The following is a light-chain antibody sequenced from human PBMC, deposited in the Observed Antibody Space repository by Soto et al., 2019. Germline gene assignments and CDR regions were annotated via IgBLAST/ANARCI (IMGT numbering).Light chain of an antibody. CDR3: VLYMGSRISI. CDR2: STN. Sequence: QTVVTQEPSFSVSPGRTVTLTCGLSSGSVSTSYYPSWYQQTPGQAPRTLIYSTNTRSSGVPDRFSGSILGNKAALTITGAQADDESDYYCVLYMGSRISIFGGGTKVTVL. J-gene: IGLJ2*01. CDR1: SGSVSTSYY. V-gene: IGLV8-61*01.